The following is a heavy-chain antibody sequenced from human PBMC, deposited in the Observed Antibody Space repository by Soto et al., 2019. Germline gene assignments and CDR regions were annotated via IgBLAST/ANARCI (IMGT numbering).Heavy chain of an antibody. V-gene: IGHV1-3*01. J-gene: IGHJ6*02. D-gene: IGHD2-2*01. Sequence: ASVKVSCKASGYPFTKYAMKWVRQAPGQRLEWMGWIDAGHGNTKYSQKFQGIVTITRDTRTSTAYMELSSLRSDDTAVYYWASDCRVPAATQAGLYYYYCMDVWGQGTTVTVSS. CDR2: IDAGHGNT. CDR1: GYPFTKYA. CDR3: ASDCRVPAATQAGLYYYYCMDV.